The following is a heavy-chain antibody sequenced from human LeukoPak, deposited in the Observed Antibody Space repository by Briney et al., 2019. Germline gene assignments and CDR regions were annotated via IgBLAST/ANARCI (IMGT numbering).Heavy chain of an antibody. V-gene: IGHV1-24*01. CDR2: FDPEDGET. J-gene: IGHJ4*02. CDR3: ERKTAYEILTGYYLFFDY. Sequence: ASVKVSCKVSGYTLTELSMHWVRQAPGKGLEWMGGFDPEDGETIYAQKFQGIVTMTEDTSTDTAYMELRSLRSDDTAVYFFERKTAYEILTGYYLFFDYWGQGTLVTVSS. D-gene: IGHD3-9*01. CDR1: GYTLTELS.